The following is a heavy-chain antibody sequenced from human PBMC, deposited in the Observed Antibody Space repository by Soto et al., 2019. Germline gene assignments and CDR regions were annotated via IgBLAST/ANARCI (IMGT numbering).Heavy chain of an antibody. D-gene: IGHD2-2*01. CDR1: GGTFSSYA. CDR2: IIPIFGTA. J-gene: IGHJ6*02. CDR3: ARYCSSTSCHYYYGMDV. V-gene: IGHV1-69*13. Sequence: SVKVSCKASGGTFSSYAISWVLQAPGQGLEWMGGIIPIFGTANYAQKFQGRVTITADESTSTAYMELSSLRSEDTAVYYCARYCSSTSCHYYYGMDVWGQGTTVTVSS.